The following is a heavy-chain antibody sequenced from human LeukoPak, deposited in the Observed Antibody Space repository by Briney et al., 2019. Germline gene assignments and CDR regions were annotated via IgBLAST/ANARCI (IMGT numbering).Heavy chain of an antibody. CDR2: IGISSGNT. CDR1: GFTFSAYS. CDR3: ARDYKYAFDN. D-gene: IGHD5-24*01. J-gene: IGHJ4*02. V-gene: IGHV3-48*01. Sequence: HPGGSPRLSCAASGFTFSAYSMNWVRQAPGKGLEWISYIGISSGNTKYADSVKGRFTISGDKAKNSLYLQMNSLRVEDTAVYYCARDYKYAFDNWGQGTLVTVSS.